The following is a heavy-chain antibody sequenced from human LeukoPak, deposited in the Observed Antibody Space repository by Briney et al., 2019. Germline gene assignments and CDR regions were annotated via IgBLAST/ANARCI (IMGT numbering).Heavy chain of an antibody. CDR3: ARGGPTVTAFASFDY. CDR1: GGSLSSYY. Sequence: PSETLSLTCIVSGGSLSSYYWSWLRQPPGKGLEWIGHIFYSGSTNYNPFLDSRVTISVDTSKNQLSLKLNSVTAADTGVYYCARGGPTVTAFASFDYWGQGTLVTVSS. V-gene: IGHV4-59*01. J-gene: IGHJ4*02. CDR2: IFYSGST. D-gene: IGHD4-11*01.